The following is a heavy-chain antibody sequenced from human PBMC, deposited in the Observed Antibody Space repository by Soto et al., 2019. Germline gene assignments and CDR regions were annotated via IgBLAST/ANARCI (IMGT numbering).Heavy chain of an antibody. D-gene: IGHD3-10*01. CDR3: ARDLGTYYYGSGSHRDNWFDP. CDR1: GFTFSDYY. V-gene: IGHV3-11*01. Sequence: GGSLRLSCAASGFTFSDYYMSWIRQAPGKGLEWVSYISSSGSTIYYADSVKGRFTISRDNAKNSLYLQMNSLRAEDTAVDYCARDLGTYYYGSGSHRDNWFDPWGQGTLVTVSS. CDR2: ISSSGSTI. J-gene: IGHJ5*02.